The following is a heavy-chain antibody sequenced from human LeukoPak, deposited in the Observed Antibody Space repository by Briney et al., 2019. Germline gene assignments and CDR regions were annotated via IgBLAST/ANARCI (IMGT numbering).Heavy chain of an antibody. CDR2: RYYSGST. V-gene: IGHV4-59*01. Sequence: SESLSLTCSVSGGSISSYYWTWIRQPPGKGLEWIGYRYYSGSTTYNPSLKSRVTISVDTSKSQFSLKLISVTAADTAIYYCARVRGDFETDWGQGTLFTVSS. CDR3: ARVRGDFETD. CDR1: GGSISSYY. J-gene: IGHJ1*01. D-gene: IGHD3-16*01.